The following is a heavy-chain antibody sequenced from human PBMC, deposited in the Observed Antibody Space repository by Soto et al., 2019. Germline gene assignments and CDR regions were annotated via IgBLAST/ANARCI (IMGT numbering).Heavy chain of an antibody. Sequence: EVQLVESGGGSVKPGGSLRLSCSASGFNFSGAWMGWVRQAPGKGLEWVGLIKSNIAGGSADYASRVKGRFTISRDDSENTVFLEMNSMRTDDTSVYFFSVYCISYWCYWSFPTVWGQGTMVAVSS. CDR3: SVYCISYWCYWSFPTV. D-gene: IGHD2-8*02. CDR1: GFNFSGAW. CDR2: IKSNIAGGSA. V-gene: IGHV3-15*01. J-gene: IGHJ4*02.